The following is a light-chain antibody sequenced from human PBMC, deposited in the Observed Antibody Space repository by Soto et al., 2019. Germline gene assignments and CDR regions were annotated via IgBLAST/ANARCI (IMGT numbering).Light chain of an antibody. CDR2: AAS. Sequence: DIQMTQSPSSVSASVGDRVTITCRASQGIRSWLAWYQQKPGKAPTLLIYAASSLQSGVPSRFSGSGSGTDFTRAISSLQPDDFATYYCQQANSFPLTCGGGPKMEIK. CDR1: QGIRSW. CDR3: QQANSFPLT. V-gene: IGKV1-12*01. J-gene: IGKJ4*01.